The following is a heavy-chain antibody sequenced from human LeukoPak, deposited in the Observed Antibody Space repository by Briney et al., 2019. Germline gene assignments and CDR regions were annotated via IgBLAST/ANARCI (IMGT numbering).Heavy chain of an antibody. CDR3: ARAGSSWYNWFDP. CDR1: GGSFSGYY. D-gene: IGHD6-13*01. V-gene: IGHV4-34*01. J-gene: IGHJ5*02. CDR2: INHSGST. Sequence: SETLSLTCAVYGGSFSGYYWSWIRQPPGKGLEWIGEINHSGSTNYNPSLKSRVTISVDTSKNQFSLKLSSVTAADTAVYYCARAGSSWYNWFDPWGQGTLVTVPS.